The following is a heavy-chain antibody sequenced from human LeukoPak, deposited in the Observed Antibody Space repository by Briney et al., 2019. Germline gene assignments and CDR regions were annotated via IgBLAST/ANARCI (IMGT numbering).Heavy chain of an antibody. CDR2: IYYSGST. Sequence: SETLSLTCTVSGGSISSSSYYWGWIRQPPGKGLEWIGSIYYSGSTYYNPSLKSRVTISVDTSKNQFSLKLSSVTAADTAVYYCARLCYYYYYMDVWGKGTTVTVSS. CDR1: GGSISSSSYY. CDR3: ARLCYYYYYMDV. V-gene: IGHV4-39*01. J-gene: IGHJ6*03.